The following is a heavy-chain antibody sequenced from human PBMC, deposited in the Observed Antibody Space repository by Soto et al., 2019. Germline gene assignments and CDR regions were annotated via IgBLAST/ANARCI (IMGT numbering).Heavy chain of an antibody. CDR2: INPDNGNT. Sequence: ASVKVSCKASGYTFTRSGISWVRQAPGQGLEWLGWINPDNGNTNYAQHLQGRVSLTTDTSTSTAYMDLRSLRSDDTAVYYCAREGGYGDYQDDAYDIWGQGTMVTVSS. D-gene: IGHD4-17*01. V-gene: IGHV1-18*01. CDR1: GYTFTRSG. J-gene: IGHJ3*02. CDR3: AREGGYGDYQDDAYDI.